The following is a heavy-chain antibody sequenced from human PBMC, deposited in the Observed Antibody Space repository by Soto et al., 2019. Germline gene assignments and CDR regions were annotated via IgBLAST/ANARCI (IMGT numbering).Heavy chain of an antibody. D-gene: IGHD2-2*01. CDR2: IKPSGGST. CDR1: GYTFTNNY. J-gene: IGHJ4*02. V-gene: IGHV1-46*01. Sequence: QVHLVQSGAEVKKPGASVKVSCKASGYTFTNNYIHWVRQAPGQGLEWMGIIKPSGGSTSDAQKFQGRITMHTEASTSKVYMELTSPRSEDTAVYSCARDGHEDALSAPYIDYRGQGTLVTVSS. CDR3: ARDGHEDALSAPYIDY.